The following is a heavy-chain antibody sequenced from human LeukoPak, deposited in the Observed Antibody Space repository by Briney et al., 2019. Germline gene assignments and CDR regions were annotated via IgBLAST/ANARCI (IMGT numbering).Heavy chain of an antibody. D-gene: IGHD3-16*02. Sequence: GGSLRLSCAASGFTFSSYAMSWVRQAPGKGLEWVAFIRCGGSSTYYADSVKGRFTISRDNSKNTLYLQMNSLRAEDTAVYYCAKLGELSPHDYWGQGTLVTVSS. CDR3: AKLGELSPHDY. CDR2: IRCGGSST. V-gene: IGHV3-30*02. CDR1: GFTFSSYA. J-gene: IGHJ4*02.